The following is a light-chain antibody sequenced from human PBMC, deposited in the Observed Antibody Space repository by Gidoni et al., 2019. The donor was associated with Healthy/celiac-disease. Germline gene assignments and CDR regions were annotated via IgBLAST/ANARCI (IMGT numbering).Light chain of an antibody. V-gene: IGKV1-39*01. CDR1: QSTSSY. CDR3: QQNYSSET. Sequence: DIQMTQSPSSLSASVGDRVTIPCLARQSTSSYLNWYQQNPGKAPKLLIYAASSLQSRVPSRFSGSGSGTDFTLTISSLQPEDLATYYCQQNYSSETFGQGTRVEIK. CDR2: AAS. J-gene: IGKJ1*01.